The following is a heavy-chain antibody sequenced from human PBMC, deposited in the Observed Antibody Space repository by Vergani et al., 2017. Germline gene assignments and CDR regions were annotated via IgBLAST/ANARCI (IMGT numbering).Heavy chain of an antibody. D-gene: IGHD7-27*01. CDR1: GGSFSGYY. CDR2: INHSGST. J-gene: IGHJ6*03. CDR3: ARGNWGGYYYYMDV. Sequence: QVQLQQWGAGLLKPSETLSLTCAVYGGSFSGYYWSWIRQPPGKGLEWIGEINHSGSTNYNPSLKSRVTISVDTSKNQFSLKLSSVTAADTDVYYCARGNWGGYYYYMDVWGKGTTVTVSS. V-gene: IGHV4-34*01.